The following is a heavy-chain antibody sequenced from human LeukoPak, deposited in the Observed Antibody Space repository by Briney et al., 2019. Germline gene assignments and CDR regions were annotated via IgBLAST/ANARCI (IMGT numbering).Heavy chain of an antibody. J-gene: IGHJ6*02. CDR1: GFTFSSYG. CDR2: ISHDGSNI. D-gene: IGHD1-26*01. V-gene: IGHV3-30*03. Sequence: GGSLRLSCAASGFTFSSYGMHWVRQAPGKGLEWVAVISHDGSNIYYGDSVKGRFSISRDNSKNTLYLQMNSLRVEDTAVYYCARDSKSGSYGDYYYYGMDVWGQGTTVTVSS. CDR3: ARDSKSGSYGDYYYYGMDV.